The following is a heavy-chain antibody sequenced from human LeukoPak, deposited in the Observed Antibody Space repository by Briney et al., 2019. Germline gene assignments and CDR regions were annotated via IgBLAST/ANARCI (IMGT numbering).Heavy chain of an antibody. D-gene: IGHD1-1*01. Sequence: GGSLRLSCAASGFTFDDYAMHWVWQAPGKGLEWVSGISWNSGSIGYADSEKGRFTISRDNAKNSLYLQMNSLRAEDTALYYCAKDRVPAGETTIDYWGQGTLVTVSS. J-gene: IGHJ4*02. CDR1: GFTFDDYA. CDR2: ISWNSGSI. CDR3: AKDRVPAGETTIDY. V-gene: IGHV3-9*01.